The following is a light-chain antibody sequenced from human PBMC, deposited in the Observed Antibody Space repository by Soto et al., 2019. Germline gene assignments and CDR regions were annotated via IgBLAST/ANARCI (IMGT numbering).Light chain of an antibody. V-gene: IGKV3-20*01. J-gene: IGKJ5*01. CDR1: QSISSSY. Sequence: EIVWTQSPGTLSLSPGRRATLACRSSQSISSSYLAWYQQRPGQAPRLLIYGASSRATGIPDRFSGSGSGTDFTLTISRLEPEDFAVYYCQQYGSSPITFGQGTRLEIK. CDR2: GAS. CDR3: QQYGSSPIT.